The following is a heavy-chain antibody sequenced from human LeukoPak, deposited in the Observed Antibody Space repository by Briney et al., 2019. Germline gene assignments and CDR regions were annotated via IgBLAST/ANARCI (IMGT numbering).Heavy chain of an antibody. V-gene: IGHV1-8*01. CDR2: MNPNSGNT. CDR1: GYTFTSYD. Sequence: GASVKVSCTASGYTFTSYDINWVRQATGQGLEWMGWMNPNSGNTGYAQKFKGRVTMTRNTSISTAYMELGSLRSEDTAVYYCARGRIAKRFDPWGQGTLVTVSS. J-gene: IGHJ5*02. CDR3: ARGRIAKRFDP. D-gene: IGHD6-13*01.